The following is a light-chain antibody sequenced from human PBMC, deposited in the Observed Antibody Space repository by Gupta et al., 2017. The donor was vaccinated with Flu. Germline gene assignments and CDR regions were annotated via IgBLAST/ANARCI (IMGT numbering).Light chain of an antibody. V-gene: IGKV3-15*01. Sequence: EIVMTKSPATLSVSHGERATLSCRASQSVRSNLAWYQQKPGQAPRLLIYGASTRATGIPARFSGSGSGTKFTLTISSLQSEDVAVYYCQQYNNWPPFVTFGQGTRLEIK. CDR2: GAS. CDR3: QQYNNWPPFVT. CDR1: QSVRSN. J-gene: IGKJ5*01.